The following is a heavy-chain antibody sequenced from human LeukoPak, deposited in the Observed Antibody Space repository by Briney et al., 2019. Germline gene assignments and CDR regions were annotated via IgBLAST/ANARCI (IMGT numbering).Heavy chain of an antibody. J-gene: IGHJ5*02. Sequence: SETLSLTCTVSGYSISSGYYWGWIRQPPGKGLEWIGSIYHSGSTYYNPSLKSRVTISVDTSKNQFSLKLSSVTAADTAVYYCARDGAYDFWSGYFHRGVWFDPWGQGTLVTVSS. CDR1: GYSISSGYY. CDR2: IYHSGST. D-gene: IGHD3-3*01. CDR3: ARDGAYDFWSGYFHRGVWFDP. V-gene: IGHV4-38-2*02.